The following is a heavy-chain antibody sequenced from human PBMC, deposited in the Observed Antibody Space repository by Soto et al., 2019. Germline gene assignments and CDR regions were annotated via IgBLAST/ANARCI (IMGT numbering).Heavy chain of an antibody. CDR2: IYYSGST. V-gene: IGHV4-30-4*01. CDR1: GGSISSGDYY. D-gene: IGHD2-2*01. J-gene: IGHJ6*02. CDR3: ARYCISPSCYPYYYYGMDV. Sequence: QVQLQESGTGRVKPSQTRSLTCTVSGGSISSGDYYWSWIRQPPGKGLEWIGYIYYSGSTYYNPSLKSRVTISVDTTKNQFSLKLSSVTAADTAVYYCARYCISPSCYPYYYYGMDVWGQGTTVTVSS.